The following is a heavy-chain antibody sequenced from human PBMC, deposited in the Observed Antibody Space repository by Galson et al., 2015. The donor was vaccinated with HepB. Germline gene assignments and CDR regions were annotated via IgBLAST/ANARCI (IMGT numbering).Heavy chain of an antibody. Sequence: SLRLSCSASGFTFSSYGMHWVRQAPGKGLEWVAVISYDGSNKFYVDSVKGRFTVSRDNSKNTLYLQMNSLRAEDTAVYFCAKDSHPYCSDGVCHTLDYWGQGTLVTVSS. V-gene: IGHV3-30*18. CDR1: GFTFSSYG. D-gene: IGHD2-8*01. CDR3: AKDSHPYCSDGVCHTLDY. CDR2: ISYDGSNK. J-gene: IGHJ4*02.